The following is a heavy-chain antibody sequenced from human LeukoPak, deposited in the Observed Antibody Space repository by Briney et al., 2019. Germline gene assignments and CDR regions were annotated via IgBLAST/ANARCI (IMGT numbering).Heavy chain of an antibody. V-gene: IGHV1-18*01. J-gene: IGHJ5*02. CDR1: VYTFTSYG. CDR3: ARESALGFDP. CDR2: ISAYKGNT. Sequence: ASAKVSCKASVYTFTSYGISCVRAAPGQGLERMGCISAYKGNTNYAQKLQGRVTMTTAASTSTAYMELRSLRYGDTAVYYCARESALGFDPWGEGTLVTVSS.